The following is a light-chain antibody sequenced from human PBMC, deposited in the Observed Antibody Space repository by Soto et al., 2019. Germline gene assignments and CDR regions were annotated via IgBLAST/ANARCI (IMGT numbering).Light chain of an antibody. CDR3: GSYTDTNTGL. Sequence: QSALTQPPSASGSPGQSVTISCTGFSADLGGYNYVSWYQQHPGKAPRLIIYEFTKRPSGVPDRFSGSNSANTASLTVSGLQAEDEADYYCGSYTDTNTGLFGGGTKLTVL. V-gene: IGLV2-8*01. CDR1: SADLGGYNY. CDR2: EFT. J-gene: IGLJ2*01.